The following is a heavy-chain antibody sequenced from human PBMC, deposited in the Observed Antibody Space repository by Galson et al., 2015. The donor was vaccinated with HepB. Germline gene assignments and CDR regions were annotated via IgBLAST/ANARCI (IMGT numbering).Heavy chain of an antibody. CDR2: IIPIFGIA. Sequence: SVKVSCKASGGTFSSYAISWVRQAPGQGLEWMGGIIPIFGIANYAQKFQGRVTITADKSTSTAYMELSSLRSEDTAVYYCARARTGYSSGWPHDAFDIWGQGTMVTVSS. CDR1: GGTFSSYA. D-gene: IGHD6-19*01. V-gene: IGHV1-69*10. CDR3: ARARTGYSSGWPHDAFDI. J-gene: IGHJ3*02.